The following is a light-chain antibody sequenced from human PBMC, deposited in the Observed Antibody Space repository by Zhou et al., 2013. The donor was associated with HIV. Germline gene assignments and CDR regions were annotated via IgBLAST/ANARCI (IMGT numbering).Light chain of an antibody. CDR1: QTIATW. Sequence: DIQMTQSPSTLSASVGDRVTISCRASQTIATWLAWYQQKPGKAPKLLIYAASSLQSGVPSRFSGSGSGTDFTLTINCLQSEDFATYYCQQYYDYPWTFGQGTTVAI. CDR2: AAS. J-gene: IGKJ1*01. V-gene: IGKV1-5*01. CDR3: QQYYDYPWT.